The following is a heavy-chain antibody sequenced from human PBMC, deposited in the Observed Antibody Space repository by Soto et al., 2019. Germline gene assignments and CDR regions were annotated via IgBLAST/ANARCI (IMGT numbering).Heavy chain of an antibody. CDR3: ARQLGIHYYYMDV. CDR1: GYTFTSYY. J-gene: IGHJ6*03. D-gene: IGHD7-27*01. Sequence: ASVKVSCKASGYTFTSYYMHWVRQAPGQGLEWMGIINPSGGSTSYAQKFQGRVTMTRDTSTSTVYMELSSLRSEDTAVYYGARQLGIHYYYMDVWGKGTTVTVSS. CDR2: INPSGGST. V-gene: IGHV1-46*01.